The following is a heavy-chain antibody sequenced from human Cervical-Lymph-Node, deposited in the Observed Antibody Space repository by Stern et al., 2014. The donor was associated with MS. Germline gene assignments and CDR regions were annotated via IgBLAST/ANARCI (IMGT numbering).Heavy chain of an antibody. Sequence: QVTLRESGPTLVKPTQTLTLTCTFSGFSLNTSGVNVGWIRQPPGKGLEWLALVYWDDDKRYSPSLKNRLTIAKDTSKNQVVLTLTNMDPVDTATYYCAHSIYFYGMDVWGQGTTVTVSS. D-gene: IGHD3-9*01. J-gene: IGHJ6*02. V-gene: IGHV2-5*02. CDR3: AHSIYFYGMDV. CDR1: GFSLNTSGVN. CDR2: VYWDDDK.